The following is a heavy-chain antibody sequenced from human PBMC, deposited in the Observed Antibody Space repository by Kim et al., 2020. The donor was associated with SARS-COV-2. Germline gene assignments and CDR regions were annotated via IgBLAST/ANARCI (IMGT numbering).Heavy chain of an antibody. V-gene: IGHV4-59*11. CDR1: GGSISSHY. Sequence: SETLSLTCNVSGGSISSHYWSWIRQPPGKGLEWIGYIYYSGSTNSNPSLKSRVTTSVDTSKNQSSLKLRSVTAADTAVDYCAGGRDYYGSGTFALLAFDIWGQGTMVTVSS. J-gene: IGHJ3*02. CDR3: AGGRDYYGSGTFALLAFDI. D-gene: IGHD3-10*01. CDR2: IYYSGST.